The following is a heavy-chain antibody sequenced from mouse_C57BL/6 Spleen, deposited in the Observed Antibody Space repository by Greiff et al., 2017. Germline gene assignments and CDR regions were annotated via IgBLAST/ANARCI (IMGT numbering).Heavy chain of an antibody. V-gene: IGHV1-72*01. D-gene: IGHD4-1*01. CDR2: IYPNSGGT. J-gene: IGHJ4*01. CDR3: ARKPGDYAMDY. CDR1: GYTFTSYW. Sequence: QVQLQQPGAELVKPGASVKLSCKASGYTFTSYWMHWVKQRPGRGLEWIGRIYPNSGGTKYNEKFKSKATLTVDKPSSTAYMQLSSLTSEDSAVYYCARKPGDYAMDYWGKGTSVTVSS.